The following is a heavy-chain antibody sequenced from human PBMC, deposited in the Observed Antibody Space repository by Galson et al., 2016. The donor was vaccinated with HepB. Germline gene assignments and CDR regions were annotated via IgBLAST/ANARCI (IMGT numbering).Heavy chain of an antibody. CDR2: ISWRSGNI. V-gene: IGHV3-9*01. J-gene: IGHJ5*02. CDR3: ARDQTAVSGTGSWFDP. D-gene: IGHD6-13*01. Sequence: SLRLSCAASGFNLDDYAMHWVRQAPGKGLEWVSGISWRSGNIDYADSVKGRFTISRDNAKNSLYPQMTSLRPEDTALYYCARDQTAVSGTGSWFDPWGQGTLVAVSS. CDR1: GFNLDDYA.